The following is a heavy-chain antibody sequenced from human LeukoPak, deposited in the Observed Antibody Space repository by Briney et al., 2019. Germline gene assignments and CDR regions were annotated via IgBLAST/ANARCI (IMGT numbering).Heavy chain of an antibody. J-gene: IGHJ4*02. Sequence: ASVKVSCKASGYTFTSYGISWVRQAPGQGLEWIGWISAYNGNTNYAQKPQGRVTMTTDTSTSTAYMELRSLRSDDTAVYYCARDYVGATDFDYWGQGTLVTVSS. CDR2: ISAYNGNT. D-gene: IGHD1-26*01. CDR1: GYTFTSYG. CDR3: ARDYVGATDFDY. V-gene: IGHV1-18*01.